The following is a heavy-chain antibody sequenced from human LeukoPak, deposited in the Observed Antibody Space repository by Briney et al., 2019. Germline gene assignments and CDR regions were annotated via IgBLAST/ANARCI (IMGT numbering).Heavy chain of an antibody. CDR3: AKPSSGWSNFDS. CDR1: GFTFSSYA. CDR2: ISGTSGYT. V-gene: IGHV3-23*01. Sequence: GGSLRLSCAASGFTFSSYATSWVRQAPGKGLEWVSGISGTSGYTYYADSVKGRFTISRDNSKNTLYLQMNSLRAEDTAVYYCAKPSSGWSNFDSWGQGTLVTVSS. J-gene: IGHJ4*02. D-gene: IGHD6-19*01.